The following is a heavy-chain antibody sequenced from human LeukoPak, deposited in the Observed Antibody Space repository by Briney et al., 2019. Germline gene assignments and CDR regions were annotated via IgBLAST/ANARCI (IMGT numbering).Heavy chain of an antibody. CDR3: ANSERERDY. Sequence: SETLSLTCAVYGGSFCGYYWSWIRQPPGKGLEWIGEINHSGSTNYNPSLKSRVTISVDTSKNQFSLKLSSVTAADTAVYYCANSERERDYWGQGTLVTVSS. CDR1: GGSFCGYY. V-gene: IGHV4-34*01. D-gene: IGHD1-26*01. J-gene: IGHJ4*02. CDR2: INHSGST.